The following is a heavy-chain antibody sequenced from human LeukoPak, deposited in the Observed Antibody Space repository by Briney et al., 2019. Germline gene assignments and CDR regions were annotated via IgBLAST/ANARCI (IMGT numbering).Heavy chain of an antibody. Sequence: GGSLRLSCVGSKFTVSDNCMTWVRQAPGKGLEWVSVIYSDGTAFYSDSVKGRFTISRDNSKNILYLQMNSLTAEDTAVYYCARERIYFGSGRDLTDARLFYYYGMDVWGPGTTVTVSS. CDR2: IYSDGTA. V-gene: IGHV3-53*01. CDR3: ARERIYFGSGRDLTDARLFYYYGMDV. J-gene: IGHJ6*02. CDR1: KFTVSDNC. D-gene: IGHD3-10*01.